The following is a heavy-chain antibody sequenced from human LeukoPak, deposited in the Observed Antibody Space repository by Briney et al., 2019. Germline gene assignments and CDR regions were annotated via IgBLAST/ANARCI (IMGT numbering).Heavy chain of an antibody. Sequence: PGGSLRLSCSASGFTFSISAMNWVRQAPGKGLEWVSPINNVASHIYYADSVKGRFTISRDDAKNTLYLQMNSLRAEDTAVYYCARDYAELGYCSVSSCPFDFWGQGTMVTVFS. V-gene: IGHV3-21*06. CDR3: ARDYAELGYCSVSSCPFDF. CDR2: INNVASHI. D-gene: IGHD2-2*03. CDR1: GFTFSISA. J-gene: IGHJ3*01.